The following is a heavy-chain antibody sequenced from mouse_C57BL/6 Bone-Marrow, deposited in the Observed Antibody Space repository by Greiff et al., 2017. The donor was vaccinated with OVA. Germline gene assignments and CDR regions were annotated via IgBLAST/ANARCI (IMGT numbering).Heavy chain of an antibody. CDR3: TRGTTVVGLKDY. V-gene: IGHV1-5*01. Sequence: VHVKQSGTVLARPGASVKMSCKTSGYTFTSYWMHWVKQRPGQGLEWIGAIYPGNSDTSYNQKFKGKAKLTAVTSASTAYMELSSLTNEDSAVYYCTRGTTVVGLKDYWGQGTSVTVSS. J-gene: IGHJ4*01. D-gene: IGHD1-1*01. CDR2: IYPGNSDT. CDR1: GYTFTSYW.